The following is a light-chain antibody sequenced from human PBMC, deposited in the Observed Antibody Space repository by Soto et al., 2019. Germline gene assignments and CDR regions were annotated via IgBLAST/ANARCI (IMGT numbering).Light chain of an antibody. CDR2: DAS. J-gene: IGKJ3*01. CDR3: HQYDTVPYA. CDR1: QSVGSF. Sequence: DIVLTQSPATLSLSPGERATLSCRASQSVGSFLAWYQQKPGQAPRLLIYDASNRATGIPARFSGSGSGTGFTLTISSLEPEDVATYYCHQYDTVPYAFGPGTKVDLK. V-gene: IGKV3-11*01.